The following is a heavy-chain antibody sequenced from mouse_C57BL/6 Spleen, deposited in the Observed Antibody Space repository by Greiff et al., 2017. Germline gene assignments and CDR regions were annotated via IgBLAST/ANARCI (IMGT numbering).Heavy chain of an antibody. CDR1: GFSLTSYG. CDR2: IWSGGST. CDR3: ARIVVAPYAMDY. Sequence: VQLQQSGPGLVQPSQSLSITCTVSGFSLTSYGVHWVRQSPGKGLEWLGVIWSGGSTDYNAAFISRLSISKDNSKSQVFFKMNSLQADDTAIYYCARIVVAPYAMDYWGQGTSVTVSS. J-gene: IGHJ4*01. V-gene: IGHV2-2*01. D-gene: IGHD1-1*01.